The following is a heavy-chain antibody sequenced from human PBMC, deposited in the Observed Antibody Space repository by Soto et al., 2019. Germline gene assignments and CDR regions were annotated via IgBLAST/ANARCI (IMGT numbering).Heavy chain of an antibody. V-gene: IGHV1-3*01. CDR2: INAGNGNT. Sequence: ASVKVSCKASGYTFTSYAMHWVRQAPGQRLEWMGWINAGNGNTKYSQKFQGRVTITRDTSASTAYMELSSLRSEDTAVYYCASSEEWYSSCSWFDPWGQGTRVTVAS. D-gene: IGHD6-13*01. J-gene: IGHJ5*02. CDR1: GYTFTSYA. CDR3: ASSEEWYSSCSWFDP.